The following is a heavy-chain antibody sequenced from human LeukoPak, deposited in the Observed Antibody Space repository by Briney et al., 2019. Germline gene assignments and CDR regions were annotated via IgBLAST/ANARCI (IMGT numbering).Heavy chain of an antibody. Sequence: SGGSLRLSCADSGFTFSSYTMRWVRQAPGKGLEWVSCIRSSGTSIYYADSVNVRFTISRDNPNNSLYLQMNSLRAEDTAVYFCARWTERYDFWSGSPYTFDIWGQGTMVAVSS. CDR3: ARWTERYDFWSGSPYTFDI. J-gene: IGHJ3*02. CDR1: GFTFSSYT. V-gene: IGHV3-21*01. D-gene: IGHD3-3*01. CDR2: IRSSGTSI.